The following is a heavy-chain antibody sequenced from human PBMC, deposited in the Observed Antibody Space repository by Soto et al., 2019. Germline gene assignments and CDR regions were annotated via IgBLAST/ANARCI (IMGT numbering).Heavy chain of an antibody. D-gene: IGHD2-2*01. V-gene: IGHV4-61*08. J-gene: IGHJ6*02. CDR3: ARGAPVAINYYYNGMDV. CDR2: IYYSGST. Sequence: SETLSLTCAVSGGSISSGGYSWSWIRQPPGKGLEWIGYIYYSGSTNYNPSLKSRVTISVDTSKNQFSLKLSSVTAADTAVYYCARGAPVAINYYYNGMDVWGQGTTVTVSS. CDR1: GGSISSGGYS.